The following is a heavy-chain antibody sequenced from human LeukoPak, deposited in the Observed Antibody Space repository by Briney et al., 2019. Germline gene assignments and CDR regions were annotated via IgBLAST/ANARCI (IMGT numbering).Heavy chain of an antibody. J-gene: IGHJ5*02. D-gene: IGHD3-10*01. CDR2: ISYDGSNK. Sequence: GRSLRLSCAASGFTFSSYAMHWVRQAPGKGLEWVAVISYDGSNKYYADSVKGRFTISRDNSKNTLYPQMNSLRAEDTAVYYCACCITAPFDPWGQGTLVTVSS. V-gene: IGHV3-30-3*01. CDR1: GFTFSSYA. CDR3: ACCITAPFDP.